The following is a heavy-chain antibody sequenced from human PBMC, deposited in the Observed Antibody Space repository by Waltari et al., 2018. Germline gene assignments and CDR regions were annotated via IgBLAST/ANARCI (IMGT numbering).Heavy chain of an antibody. D-gene: IGHD3-10*01. J-gene: IGHJ4*02. CDR3: AKDAFGNTYVDH. CDR2: IWLDGGQT. CDR1: GLSIRSYG. Sequence: QAQLVESGGGVVQPGMSLRLACTGPGLSIRSYGMHWVRQAPGKGLEWVALIWLDGGQTYYADSVRGRFTISRDNSKNTLYLDMNSLKLNDTAIYYCAKDAFGNTYVDHWGQGTLVTVAS. V-gene: IGHV3-33*06.